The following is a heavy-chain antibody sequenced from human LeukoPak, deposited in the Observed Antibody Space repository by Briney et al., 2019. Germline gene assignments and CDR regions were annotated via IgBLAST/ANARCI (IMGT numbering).Heavy chain of an antibody. CDR3: ARVGHYYDSSGYYAY. Sequence: GASVKVSCKASGYTFTGYYMHWVRQAPGQGLEWMGWINPNSGGTNYAQKFQGRVTMTRDTSISTAYMELSRLRSDDTAVYYCARVGHYYDSSGYYAYWGQGTLVTVSS. CDR1: GYTFTGYY. CDR2: INPNSGGT. D-gene: IGHD3-22*01. J-gene: IGHJ4*02. V-gene: IGHV1-2*02.